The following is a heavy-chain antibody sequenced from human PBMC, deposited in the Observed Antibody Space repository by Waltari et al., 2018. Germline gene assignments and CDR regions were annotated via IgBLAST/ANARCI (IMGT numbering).Heavy chain of an antibody. CDR3: ARPFTAGYVWGY. J-gene: IGHJ4*02. CDR2: INAGSDKT. Sequence: VHLVQSGAEVKKPGATVTISCKASGYTFTGSYMHWLQQAPGKGLEWMGWINAGSDKTMYSQKFQGRVTISRDASASTVYMELTSLTPEDTSTYYCARPFTAGYVWGYWGQGTLVTVSS. CDR1: GYTFTGSY. V-gene: IGHV1-3*01. D-gene: IGHD3-16*01.